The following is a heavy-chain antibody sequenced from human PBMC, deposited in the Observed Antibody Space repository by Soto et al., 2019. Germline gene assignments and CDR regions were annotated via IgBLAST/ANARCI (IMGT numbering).Heavy chain of an antibody. CDR2: ISGSGGST. D-gene: IGHD6-19*01. CDR3: AKSWWEAVAFPPARLDY. CDR1: GFTFSNYA. Sequence: EVQLLESGGGLVQPGGSLRLSCAASGFTFSNYAMSWVRQAPGKGLEWVSAISGSGGSTYYADSVKGRFTISRDNSRTSLYLQMNSLRAEDTSVYYCAKSWWEAVAFPPARLDYWGQGTLVTVSS. V-gene: IGHV3-23*01. J-gene: IGHJ4*02.